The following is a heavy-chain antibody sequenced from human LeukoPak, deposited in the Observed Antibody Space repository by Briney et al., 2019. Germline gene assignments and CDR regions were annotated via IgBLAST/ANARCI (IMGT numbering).Heavy chain of an antibody. V-gene: IGHV3-74*01. CDR1: AFTFSNYW. D-gene: IGHD1-14*01. CDR3: AREFRKPSTGD. J-gene: IGHJ4*02. CDR2: IKSDGSGT. Sequence: PGGSLRLSCDAFAFTFSNYWMHWVRQVPGQGLVWVSRIKSDGSGTTYADSVKGRFTISRDNAKNTLYLQMNSLRAEDTAVYFCAREFRKPSTGDWGQGTLVTVSS.